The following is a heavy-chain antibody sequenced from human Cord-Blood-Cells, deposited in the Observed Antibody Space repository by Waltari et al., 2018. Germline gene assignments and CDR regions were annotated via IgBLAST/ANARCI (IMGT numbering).Heavy chain of an antibody. CDR3: ARGRTGDSYYYYYYMDV. J-gene: IGHJ6*03. V-gene: IGHV1-8*03. CDR2: MNPNSGNT. D-gene: IGHD7-27*01. Sequence: QVQLVQSGAEVKKPGASVKVSCKASGYTFTSYDINWVRQATGQGLEWMGWMNPNSGNTGYAQKFQGRVTITRNTSISTAYMELSSLRSEDTAVYYCARGRTGDSYYYYYYMDVWGKGTTVTVSS. CDR1: GYTFTSYD.